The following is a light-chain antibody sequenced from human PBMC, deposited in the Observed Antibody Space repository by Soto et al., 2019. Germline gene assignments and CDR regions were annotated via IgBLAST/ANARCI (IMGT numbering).Light chain of an antibody. Sequence: DVVMTQYPLSLPVTLGQPASISCISIHIFVYSDGNTYLNWFLQRPGQSPRRLIYKVSNRDSGVPDRFSGSGSGTDFTLKISRVEAEDVGVYYCMQGTHWPLTCGGGTKVDI. CDR2: KVS. J-gene: IGKJ4*01. CDR3: MQGTHWPLT. CDR1: HIFVYSDGNTY. V-gene: IGKV2-30*01.